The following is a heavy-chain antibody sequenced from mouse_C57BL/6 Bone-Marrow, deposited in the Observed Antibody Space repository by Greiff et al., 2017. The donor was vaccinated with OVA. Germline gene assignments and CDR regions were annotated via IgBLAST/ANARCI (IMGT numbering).Heavy chain of an antibody. CDR2: IDPNSGGT. V-gene: IGHV1-72*01. J-gene: IGHJ4*01. D-gene: IGHD1-1*01. CDR3: ARKRITTVVATQDAMDY. CDR1: GYTFTSYW. Sequence: VQLQQPGAELVKPGASVKLSCKASGYTFTSYWMHWVKQRPGRGLEWIGRIDPNSGGTKYNEKFKSKATLTVDKPSSTAYMQLSSLTSEDSAVYYCARKRITTVVATQDAMDYWGQGTSVTVSS.